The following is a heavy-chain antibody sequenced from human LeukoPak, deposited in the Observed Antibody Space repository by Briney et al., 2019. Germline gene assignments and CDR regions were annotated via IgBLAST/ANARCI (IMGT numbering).Heavy chain of an antibody. CDR3: ARGGNYGDYVDGFYFDY. CDR1: GGSISSSSYY. D-gene: IGHD4-17*01. Sequence: SETLSLTCTVSGGSISSSSYYWGWIRQPPGKGLEWIGSIYYSGSTYYNPSLKSRVTISVDTSKNQFSLRLSSVTAADTAVYYCARGGNYGDYVDGFYFDYWGQGTLVTVSS. CDR2: IYYSGST. J-gene: IGHJ4*02. V-gene: IGHV4-39*07.